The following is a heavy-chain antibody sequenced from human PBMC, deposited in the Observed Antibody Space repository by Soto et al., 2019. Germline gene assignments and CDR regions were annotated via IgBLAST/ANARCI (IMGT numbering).Heavy chain of an antibody. D-gene: IGHD5-18*01. J-gene: IGHJ5*02. CDR2: FYFGGST. CDR1: GRSFSSSNDY. Sequence: SETLSRTYTVSGRSFSSSNDYGGWTLPPPGKGLEWVGSFYFGGSTYYNPSLMSRVIVSVDTSKNQFSLKLSSVTAADTAVYFCARFADTAMVNWFDPWGQGTLVTVS. CDR3: ARFADTAMVNWFDP. V-gene: IGHV4-39*01.